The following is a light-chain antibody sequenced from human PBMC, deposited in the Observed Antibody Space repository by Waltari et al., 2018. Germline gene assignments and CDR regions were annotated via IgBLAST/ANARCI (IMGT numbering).Light chain of an antibody. CDR1: QSLLFSSNNRNY. CDR2: WAS. V-gene: IGKV4-1*01. J-gene: IGKJ4*01. Sequence: DVVMTQSPDSLAVSLGERATINCRSSQSLLFSSNNRNYLAWYQQKPGQPPKLLIFWASTRQSAVPVLFSRSRSRTDFTLTISSLQAEDVAVYHCQQYYFTPRTFGAGTKVEIK. CDR3: QQYYFTPRT.